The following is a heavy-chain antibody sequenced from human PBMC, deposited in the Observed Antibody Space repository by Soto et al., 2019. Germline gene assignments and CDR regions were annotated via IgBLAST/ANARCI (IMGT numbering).Heavy chain of an antibody. CDR1: GLTFSSYA. J-gene: IGHJ6*03. CDR3: ATPFYYYSYYLHV. CDR2: ISGSGGST. Sequence: PGGSLRLSCAASGLTFSSYAMSWVRQAPGKELEWVSGISGSGGSTFYADSVKGRFTISRDNSKNTLYLQMNSLRAEDRAVYYCATPFYYYSYYLHVWGKGPTVTAP. V-gene: IGHV3-23*01.